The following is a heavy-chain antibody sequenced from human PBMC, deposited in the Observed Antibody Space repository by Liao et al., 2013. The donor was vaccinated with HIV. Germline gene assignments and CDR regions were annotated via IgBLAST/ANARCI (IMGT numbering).Heavy chain of an antibody. CDR1: GGSISSYF. V-gene: IGHV4-59*01. D-gene: IGHD3-10*01. J-gene: IGHJ4*02. Sequence: QVQLQQWGAGLLKPSKTLSLTCSVSGGSISSYFWSWIRQPPGKGLEWIGYINIRGLTKYNPSLKSRVTISVDTSKNQFSLKINSVGAADTAIYYCARASYYGSGTEGLVRPYFDSWGQGTLVTVSS. CDR3: ARASYYGSGTEGLVRPYFDS. CDR2: INIRGLT.